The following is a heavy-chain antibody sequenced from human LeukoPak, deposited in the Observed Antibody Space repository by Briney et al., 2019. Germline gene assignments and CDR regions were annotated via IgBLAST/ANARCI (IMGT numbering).Heavy chain of an antibody. D-gene: IGHD5-24*01. CDR3: ARHYKYAFDN. V-gene: IGHV3-48*01. J-gene: IGHJ4*02. CDR1: GFTFSYYS. CDR2: MVIYRWNT. Sequence: GGSLRLSCAPSGFTFSYYSMIGVRQAPGKGLEGISYMVIYRWNTKYADSVEGLFTISGDSAENPVYRQMNSLRVEDKAVYYCARHYKYAFDNWGQGTLVTVSS.